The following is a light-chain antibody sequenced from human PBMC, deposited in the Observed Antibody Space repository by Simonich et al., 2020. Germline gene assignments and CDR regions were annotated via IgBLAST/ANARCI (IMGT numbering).Light chain of an antibody. CDR1: SSDVGSYNL. Sequence: QSALTQPASVSGSPGQSITISCTGTSSDVGSYNLVSWYQQHPGKAPKLMIYEGSKRPSGVANRCSGSKSGNTASLTISGLQAEDEADYYCSSYTSSSTWVFGGGTKLTVL. CDR3: SSYTSSSTWV. V-gene: IGLV2-14*02. J-gene: IGLJ3*02. CDR2: EGS.